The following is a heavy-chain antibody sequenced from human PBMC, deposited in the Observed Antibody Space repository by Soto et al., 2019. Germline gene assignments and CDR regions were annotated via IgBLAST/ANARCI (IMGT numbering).Heavy chain of an antibody. D-gene: IGHD3-3*01. V-gene: IGHV3-23*01. CDR3: ARDLYYDFWSGHSYYYYGMDV. CDR1: GFTFSTYT. Sequence: PGGSLRLSCAASGFTFSTYTMTWVRQAPGKGLEWVSSISGSGGSTYYADSVKGRFTISRDNSRNTVYLQTNSLRSEDTAVYYCARDLYYDFWSGHSYYYYGMDVWGQGTTVTVS. CDR2: ISGSGGST. J-gene: IGHJ6*02.